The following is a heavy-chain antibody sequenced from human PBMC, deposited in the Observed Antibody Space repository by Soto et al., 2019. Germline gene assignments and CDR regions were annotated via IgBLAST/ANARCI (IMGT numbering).Heavy chain of an antibody. CDR2: IDPSDSYT. CDR3: ARYIPRGYYYYGMDV. Sequence: PGQSLKISCKGSGYSFTSYWISWVRQMPGKGLEWMGRIDPSDSYTNYSPSFQGHVTISADKSISTAYLQWSSLKASDTAMYYCARYIPRGYYYYGMDVWGQGTKVTV. CDR1: GYSFTSYW. J-gene: IGHJ6*02. D-gene: IGHD2-2*02. V-gene: IGHV5-10-1*01.